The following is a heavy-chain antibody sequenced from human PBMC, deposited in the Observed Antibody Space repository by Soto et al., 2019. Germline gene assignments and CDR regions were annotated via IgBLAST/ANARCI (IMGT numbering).Heavy chain of an antibody. J-gene: IGHJ6*02. V-gene: IGHV3-7*05. CDR2: IKKDGSEK. D-gene: IGHD3-3*01. Sequence: EVQLVESGGGLVQPGGSLRLSCAASGFTFSSYWMSWVRQAPGKGLEWVANIKKDGSEKYYVDSVKGRFTISRDNAKNYRYRQMNSVRAEDTDVYYCARDYPHYDFWSGYHPPGMDVWGRGSTVTVSS. CDR3: ARDYPHYDFWSGYHPPGMDV. CDR1: GFTFSSYW.